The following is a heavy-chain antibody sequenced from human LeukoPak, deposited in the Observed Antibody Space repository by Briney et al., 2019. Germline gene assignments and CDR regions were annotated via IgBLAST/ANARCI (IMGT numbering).Heavy chain of an antibody. CDR1: GSTSSRNF. Sequence: GGSLRLSCAVSGSTSSRNFMSWVRQTPEKGLEWVANINQDGSEKNYVDSVKGRFTISRDNAKNSLFLQMNSLRAEDRAIYYCASGAGWESGYWGQGTLVTVSS. J-gene: IGHJ4*02. D-gene: IGHD1-26*01. V-gene: IGHV3-7*01. CDR3: ASGAGWESGY. CDR2: INQDGSEK.